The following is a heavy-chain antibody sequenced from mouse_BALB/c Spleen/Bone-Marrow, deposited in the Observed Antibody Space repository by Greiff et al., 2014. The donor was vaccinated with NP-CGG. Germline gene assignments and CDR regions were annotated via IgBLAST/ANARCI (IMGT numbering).Heavy chain of an antibody. V-gene: IGHV5-17*02. J-gene: IGHJ4*01. D-gene: IGHD1-1*01. CDR3: ARDYGYAMDY. CDR2: IRSGCSTI. Sequence: AYIRSGCSTIYYADTVKGRFTISRDNPKNTLFLQMTRLRSEDTAMYYCARDYGYAMDYWGQGTSVTVSS.